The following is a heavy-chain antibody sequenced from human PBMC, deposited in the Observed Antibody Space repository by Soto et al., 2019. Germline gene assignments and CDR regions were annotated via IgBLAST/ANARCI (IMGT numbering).Heavy chain of an antibody. Sequence: ESGGGLVKPGGSLRLSCAASGFTFSSYSMNWVRQAPGKGLEWVSSISSSSSYIYYADSVKGRFTISRDNAKNSLYLQMNSLRAEDTAVYYCARGSGYDSYYYGMDVWGQGTTVTVSS. J-gene: IGHJ6*02. CDR2: ISSSSSYI. CDR3: ARGSGYDSYYYGMDV. D-gene: IGHD5-12*01. V-gene: IGHV3-21*01. CDR1: GFTFSSYS.